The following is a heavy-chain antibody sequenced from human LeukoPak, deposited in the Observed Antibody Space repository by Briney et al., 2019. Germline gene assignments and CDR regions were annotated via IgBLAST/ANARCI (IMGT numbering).Heavy chain of an antibody. J-gene: IGHJ5*02. CDR3: ARGIRGIPNWFDP. CDR1: GYTFTSYA. D-gene: IGHD2-21*01. CDR2: IIAGNGNT. V-gene: IGHV1-3*01. Sequence: ASAKVSCKASGYTFTSYAMHWGRPAPGQRLGWMGWIIAGNGNTKYSQKFPGRVTIPRDTSASTAYMELSSLRCEDTAVYYCARGIRGIPNWFDPWGQGTLVTVSS.